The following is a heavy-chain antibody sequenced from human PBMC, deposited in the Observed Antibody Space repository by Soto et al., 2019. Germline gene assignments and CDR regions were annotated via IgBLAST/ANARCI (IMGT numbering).Heavy chain of an antibody. CDR3: TRRVGSSSWYGAPSYYYGMDA. D-gene: IGHD6-13*01. CDR1: GFTFGDYA. Sequence: PGGSLRLSCTASGFTFGDYAMSLFRQAPGKGLEWVGFIRSKAYGGTTEYAASVKGRFTISRDDSKSIAYLQMNSLKTEDAAVYYCTRRVGSSSWYGAPSYYYGMDAWGQGTTVTVSS. V-gene: IGHV3-49*03. J-gene: IGHJ6*02. CDR2: IRSKAYGGTT.